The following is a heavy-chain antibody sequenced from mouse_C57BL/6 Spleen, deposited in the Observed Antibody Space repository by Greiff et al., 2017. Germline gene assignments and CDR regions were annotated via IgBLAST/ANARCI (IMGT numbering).Heavy chain of an antibody. V-gene: IGHV14-3*01. CDR3: ASYYGSSPLVDY. CDR1: GFNIKNTY. Sequence: EVKLQQSVAELVRPGASVKLSCTASGFNIKNTYMHWVKQRPEQGLEWIGRIDPANGNTKYDPKFQGKATITADTSSNPAYLQLSSLTSEDTAIYYCASYYGSSPLVDYWGQGTTLTVSS. CDR2: IDPANGNT. D-gene: IGHD1-1*01. J-gene: IGHJ2*01.